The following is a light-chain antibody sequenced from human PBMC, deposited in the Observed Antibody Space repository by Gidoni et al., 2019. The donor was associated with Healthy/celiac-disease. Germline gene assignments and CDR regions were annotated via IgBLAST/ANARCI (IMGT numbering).Light chain of an antibody. V-gene: IGKV1-39*01. CDR3: QQSYSTLT. Sequence: DIQMSQSPSSLAASVGDRVTITCRASQRISSYLNWSQQKTGKAPKLLIYAASSLQSGVPSRFSGRGSGTDFTLTISSLQPEDFATYYCQQSYSTLTFGGGTKVEIK. J-gene: IGKJ4*01. CDR1: QRISSY. CDR2: AAS.